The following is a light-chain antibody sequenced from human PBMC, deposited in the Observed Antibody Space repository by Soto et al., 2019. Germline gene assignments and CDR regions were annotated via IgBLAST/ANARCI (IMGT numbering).Light chain of an antibody. CDR3: LQDYNYPWT. V-gene: IGKV1-39*01. CDR2: AAS. J-gene: IGKJ1*01. Sequence: DIQMTQSPSSLSASVVDRFTITFLASQSISSYLNWYQQKPGKAPKLLIYAASSLQSGVPSRFSGSGSGTDFTLTISSLQPEDFATYYCLQDYNYPWTFGQGTKVDIK. CDR1: QSISSY.